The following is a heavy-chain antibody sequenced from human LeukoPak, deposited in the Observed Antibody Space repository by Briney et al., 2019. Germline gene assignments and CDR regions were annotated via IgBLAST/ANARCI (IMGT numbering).Heavy chain of an antibody. CDR2: ISGSGGST. CDR1: GFTFSSYA. V-gene: IGHV3-23*01. J-gene: IGHJ4*01. Sequence: PGGSLRLSCAASGFTFSSYAMSWVRQAPGKGLEWVSAISGSGGSTYSADSVKGRSTISRDNGENTLYLQMNSLRVEDTAVYYCARGPGSSGGAYVGDYWGHGTLVTVSS. CDR3: ARGPGSSGGAYVGDY. D-gene: IGHD3-22*01.